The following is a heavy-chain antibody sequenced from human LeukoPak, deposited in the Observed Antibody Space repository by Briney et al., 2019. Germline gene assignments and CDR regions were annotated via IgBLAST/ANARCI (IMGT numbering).Heavy chain of an antibody. V-gene: IGHV3-21*01. J-gene: IGHJ6*01. D-gene: IGHD2/OR15-2a*01. CDR3: GRVGPLVNPEYLHYFIEV. Sequence: GGSLRLSCAASRFTFSSYSMNWVRQAPGKGLEWVSSISSSGSYIYYADSVKGRFTISRDHAKNSLYLQMNSLRAEDKALYYWGRVGPLVNPEYLHYFIEVWGKGTTVPV. CDR1: RFTFSSYS. CDR2: ISSSGSYI.